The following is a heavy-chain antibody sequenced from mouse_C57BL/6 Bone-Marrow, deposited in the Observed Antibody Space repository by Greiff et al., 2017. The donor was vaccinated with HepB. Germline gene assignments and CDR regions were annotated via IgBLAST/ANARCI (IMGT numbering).Heavy chain of an antibody. CDR1: GYSITSDY. CDR2: ISYSGST. D-gene: IGHD1-1*01. V-gene: IGHV3-8*01. CDR3: ASYKSPIYYYGSSGDWYFDV. Sequence: EVKLEESGPGLAKPSQTLSLTCSVTGYSITSDYWNWIRKFPGNKLEYMGYISYSGSTYYNPSLKSRISITRDTSKNQYYLQLNSVTTEDTATYYCASYKSPIYYYGSSGDWYFDVWGTGTTVTVSS. J-gene: IGHJ1*03.